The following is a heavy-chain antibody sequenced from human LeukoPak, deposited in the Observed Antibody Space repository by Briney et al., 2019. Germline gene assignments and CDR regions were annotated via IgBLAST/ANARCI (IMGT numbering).Heavy chain of an antibody. J-gene: IGHJ4*02. V-gene: IGHV3-48*01. D-gene: IGHD3-22*01. CDR2: ISSSSSTI. CDR1: GFTFSSYN. CDR3: ARAYYDSSGYHYFDY. Sequence: GGSLRLSCAGSGFTFSSYNMNWVRQAPGKGLEWVSYISSSSSTIYYADSVKGRFTISRDNAKNSLYLQMNSLRAEDTAVYYCARAYYDSSGYHYFDYWGQGTLVTVSS.